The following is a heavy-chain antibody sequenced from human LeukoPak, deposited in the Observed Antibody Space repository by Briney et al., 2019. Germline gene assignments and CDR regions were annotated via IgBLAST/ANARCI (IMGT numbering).Heavy chain of an antibody. J-gene: IGHJ4*02. V-gene: IGHV3-30-3*01. CDR1: GFTFSSYA. Sequence: PGGSLRLSCAASGFTFSSYAMHWVRQAPGKGLEWVAVISYDGSNKYHADSVKGRFTISRDNSKNTLYLQMNSLRAEDTAVYYCARASGIAVAAYFDYWGQGTLVTVSS. CDR2: ISYDGSNK. CDR3: ARASGIAVAAYFDY. D-gene: IGHD6-19*01.